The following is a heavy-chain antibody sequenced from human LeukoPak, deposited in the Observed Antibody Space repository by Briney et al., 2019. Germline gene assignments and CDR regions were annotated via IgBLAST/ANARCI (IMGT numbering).Heavy chain of an antibody. Sequence: SVKVSCKASGGTFSSYAISWVRQAPGQGLEWMGGIIPTFGTANHAQKFQGRVTITTDESTSTAYMELSSLRSEDTAVYYCAREARLWYFDLWGRGTLVTVSS. V-gene: IGHV1-69*05. CDR1: GGTFSSYA. CDR3: AREARLWYFDL. CDR2: IIPTFGTA. J-gene: IGHJ2*01.